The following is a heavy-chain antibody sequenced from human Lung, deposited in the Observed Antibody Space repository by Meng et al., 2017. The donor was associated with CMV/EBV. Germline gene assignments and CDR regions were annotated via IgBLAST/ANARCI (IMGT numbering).Heavy chain of an antibody. V-gene: IGHV4-34*01. J-gene: IGHJ6*02. CDR2: INHSGST. CDR1: GGSFSGYY. CDR3: ARSNIVVVVAATLGYYYYGMDV. D-gene: IGHD2-15*01. Sequence: SETLSLTCAVYGGSFSGYYWSWIRQPPGKGLEWIGEINHSGSTNYNPSLKSRVTISVDTSKNQFSLKLSSVTAADTAVYYCARSNIVVVVAATLGYYYYGMDVWGQGXTVTV.